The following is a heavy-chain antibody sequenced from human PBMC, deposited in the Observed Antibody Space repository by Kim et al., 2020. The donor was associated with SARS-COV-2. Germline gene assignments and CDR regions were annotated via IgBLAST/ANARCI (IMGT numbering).Heavy chain of an antibody. CDR3: ARDPAAQYSSSWYAVDY. CDR1: GYSISSGYY. Sequence: SETLSLTCTVSGYSISSGYYWGWIRQPPGKGLEWIGSIYHSGSTYYNPSLKSRVTISVDTSKNQFSLKLSSVTAADTAVYYCARDPAAQYSSSWYAVDYWGQGTLVTVSS. D-gene: IGHD6-13*01. J-gene: IGHJ4*02. V-gene: IGHV4-38-2*02. CDR2: IYHSGST.